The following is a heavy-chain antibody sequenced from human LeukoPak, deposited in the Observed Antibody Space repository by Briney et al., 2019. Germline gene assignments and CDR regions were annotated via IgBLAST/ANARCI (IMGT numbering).Heavy chain of an antibody. CDR2: IFPSGGEI. CDR3: AKEWYNWIH. V-gene: IGHV3-23*01. J-gene: IGHJ4*02. D-gene: IGHD1-20*01. Sequence: GGSLRLSCAASGFTFSSYEMNWVRQAPGKGLEWVSSIFPSGGEIHYADSVRGRFTISRDNSKSILSLQMNSLRAEDTAIYYCAKEWYNWIHWGQGTLVTVSS. CDR1: GFTFSSYE.